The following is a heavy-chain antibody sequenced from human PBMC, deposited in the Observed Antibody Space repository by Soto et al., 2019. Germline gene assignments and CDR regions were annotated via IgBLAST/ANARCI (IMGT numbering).Heavy chain of an antibody. Sequence: EVQLLESGGGLVQPGGSLRLSCAASGFTFSSYAMSWVRQAPGKGLEWVSAISGSGGSTYYADSVKGRFTISRDNPKNTLDLQMNRLSAEDTAGYYCAKHEAGGSYHYWGQGTQVNVSS. CDR3: AKHEAGGSYHY. V-gene: IGHV3-23*01. J-gene: IGHJ4*02. D-gene: IGHD1-26*01. CDR2: ISGSGGST. CDR1: GFTFSSYA.